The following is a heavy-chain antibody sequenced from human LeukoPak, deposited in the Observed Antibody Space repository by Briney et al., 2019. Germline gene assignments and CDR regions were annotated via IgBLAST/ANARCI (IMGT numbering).Heavy chain of an antibody. CDR2: ISGSGGST. CDR1: GFTFSSYG. J-gene: IGHJ4*02. D-gene: IGHD1-7*01. Sequence: GGSLRLSCAASGFTFSSYGMHWVRQAPGKGLEWVSAISGSGGSTYYADSVKGRFTISRDNSKNTLYLQMNSLRAEDTAVYYCAKWLELDSSDFDYWGQGTLVTVSS. CDR3: AKWLELDSSDFDY. V-gene: IGHV3-23*01.